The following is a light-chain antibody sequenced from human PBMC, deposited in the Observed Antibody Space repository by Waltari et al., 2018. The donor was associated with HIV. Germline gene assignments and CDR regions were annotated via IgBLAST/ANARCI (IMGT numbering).Light chain of an antibody. CDR2: EVS. Sequence: QSALTQPASVSGSPGQSITISCTGTSSDVGGYNSVACYQQHPGKAPKLMIYEVSNRPSGVSYRFSGSKSGNTASLTISGLQAEDETDYYCSSYTSSGAYVFGTGTTVTVL. J-gene: IGLJ1*01. V-gene: IGLV2-14*01. CDR1: SSDVGGYNS. CDR3: SSYTSSGAYV.